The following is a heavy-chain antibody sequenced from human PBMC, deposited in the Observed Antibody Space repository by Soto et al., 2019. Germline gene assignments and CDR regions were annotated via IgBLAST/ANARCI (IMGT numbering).Heavy chain of an antibody. CDR1: GGSISNYY. CDR3: ARDRLAAHLNYSYLALDV. J-gene: IGHJ6*02. D-gene: IGHD6-6*01. V-gene: IGHV4-59*01. CDR2: TFYNGST. Sequence: QVQLQESGPGLVKPSETLSLTCTVSGGSISNYYWSWIRQPPGKELEWIGYTFYNGSTSYNPSLKRRVTISVDTSKSQFSLRLSPVTAADTAVYYCARDRLAAHLNYSYLALDVWGPGTTVTVSS.